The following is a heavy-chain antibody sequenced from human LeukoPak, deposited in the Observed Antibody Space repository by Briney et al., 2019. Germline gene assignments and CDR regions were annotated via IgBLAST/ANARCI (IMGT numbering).Heavy chain of an antibody. CDR3: ARVAVAGSFYYYYYMDV. J-gene: IGHJ6*03. CDR2: ISGSGGST. V-gene: IGHV3-23*01. CDR1: GFTFSGYG. Sequence: PGGSLRLSCAASGFTFSGYGMSWVRQAPGKGLKWVSAISGSGGSTYYADSVKGRITISRDNSKNTLYLQMNSLRAEDTAVYYCARVAVAGSFYYYYYMDVWGKGTTVTISS. D-gene: IGHD6-19*01.